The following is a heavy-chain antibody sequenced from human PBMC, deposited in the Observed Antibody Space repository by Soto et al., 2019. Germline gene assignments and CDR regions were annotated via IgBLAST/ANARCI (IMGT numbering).Heavy chain of an antibody. Sequence: QVQLVQSGAEVKMPGASVKVSCKASGYTFTDYGFNWVRQATGPGLEWMGWMNPKSCDTVYAQKFQGRVSMTRADSISTAYLELNSLHSEEAAVYYCARVGYSVVGATVFWGQGTLVTVSS. V-gene: IGHV1-8*01. D-gene: IGHD1-26*01. CDR2: MNPKSCDT. J-gene: IGHJ4*02. CDR1: GYTFTDYG. CDR3: ARVGYSVVGATVF.